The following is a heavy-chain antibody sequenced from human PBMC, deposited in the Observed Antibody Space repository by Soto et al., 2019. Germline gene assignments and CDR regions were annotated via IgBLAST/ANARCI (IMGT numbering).Heavy chain of an antibody. V-gene: IGHV4-61*01. CDR2: IYYSGST. D-gene: IGHD2-8*01. CDR3: AREENGVCFD. CDR1: GGSVSSGSYY. Sequence: QVQLQESGPGLVKPSETLSLTCTVSGGSVSSGSYYWSWIRQPPGKGLEWIGYIYYSGSTNYNPPRKSRVTMSVATSKNQFSLKLSSVTNAETAVYYCAREENGVCFDWGQGTLVTFSS. J-gene: IGHJ4*02.